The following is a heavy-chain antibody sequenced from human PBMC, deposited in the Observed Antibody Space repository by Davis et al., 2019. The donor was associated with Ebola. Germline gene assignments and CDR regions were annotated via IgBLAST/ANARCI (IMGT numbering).Heavy chain of an antibody. CDR3: ARNTSGFGYFDH. CDR2: IYYSGST. D-gene: IGHD6-19*01. Sequence: PSETLSLTCAVSGGSISSSAYSWSWIRQPPGKGPEWIATIYYSGSTYYNPSLKSRLIISLDTSTNQFSLKLTSVSAADTAVYYCARNTSGFGYFDHWGQGTVVIVSS. J-gene: IGHJ4*02. CDR1: GGSISSSAYS. V-gene: IGHV4-39*07.